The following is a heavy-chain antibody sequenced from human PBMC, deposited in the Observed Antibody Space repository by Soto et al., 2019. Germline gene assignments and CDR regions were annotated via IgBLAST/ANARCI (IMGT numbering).Heavy chain of an antibody. D-gene: IGHD3-3*01. V-gene: IGHV3-30-3*01. CDR2: ISYDGGTE. Sequence: QVQLVESGGGVVQPGRSLRLSCAASRFSFSTYAIHWVRQAPGKGLEWVAGISYDGGTEYYADSVKGRFTISRDNSKSTLYLKMNSLGPDDTAVYYCARDRSESHEIDDALDIWGRGTMVTVSS. CDR1: RFSFSTYA. CDR3: ARDRSESHEIDDALDI. J-gene: IGHJ3*02.